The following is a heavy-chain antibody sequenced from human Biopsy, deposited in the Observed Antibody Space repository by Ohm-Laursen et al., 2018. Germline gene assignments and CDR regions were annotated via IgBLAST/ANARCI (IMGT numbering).Heavy chain of an antibody. J-gene: IGHJ6*02. CDR1: GGSISSDY. Sequence: TLSLTWAVSGGSISSDYWSWIRQTPGKGLEWIGYIYYSGSTNYNPSLKSRVTISVDTSKNQFSLRLNSVTAADTAVYYCARATNSTGWPYYYFYGMDVWGQGATVTVSS. D-gene: IGHD2/OR15-2a*01. CDR2: IYYSGST. V-gene: IGHV4-59*01. CDR3: ARATNSTGWPYYYFYGMDV.